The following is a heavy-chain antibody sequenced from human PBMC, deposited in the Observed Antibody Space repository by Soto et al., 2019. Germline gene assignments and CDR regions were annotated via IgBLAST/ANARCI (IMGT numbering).Heavy chain of an antibody. CDR2: ISGSGGST. V-gene: IGHV3-23*01. J-gene: IGHJ4*02. CDR3: AKGNNLEWFLSPIAY. CDR1: GFTFSNYA. Sequence: EVQLLDFGGDLVQPGGSLRLSCAASGFTFSNYAMSWVRQAPGKGLEWVSAISGSGGSTYSADSVKGRFTISRDNSKNTLYLQMDSLRAEDTAVYYCAKGNNLEWFLSPIAYWGQGTLVTVSS. D-gene: IGHD3-3*01.